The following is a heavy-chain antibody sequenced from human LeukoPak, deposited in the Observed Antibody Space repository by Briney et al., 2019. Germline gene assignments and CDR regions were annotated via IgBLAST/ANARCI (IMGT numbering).Heavy chain of an antibody. D-gene: IGHD3-10*01. V-gene: IGHV4-34*01. Sequence: SETLSLTCAVYGGSFSGYYWSWIRQPPGKGLEWIGEINHSGSTNYNPSLRSRVTISVDTSKNQFSLKLSSVTAADTAAYYCASTIRGVNITDYWGQGTLVTVSS. J-gene: IGHJ4*02. CDR2: INHSGST. CDR1: GGSFSGYY. CDR3: ASTIRGVNITDY.